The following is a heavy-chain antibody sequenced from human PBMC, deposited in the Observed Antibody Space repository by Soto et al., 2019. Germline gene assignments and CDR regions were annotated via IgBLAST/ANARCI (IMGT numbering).Heavy chain of an antibody. CDR3: ARIREGQFQTYYDVWSARLGAYYFDY. Sequence: QVTLKESGPVLVKPTETLTLTCTVSGFSLSNARMGVSWIRQPPGKALEWLAHIFSNDEKSYSTSLKSRLTISKDTSKSQVVLTMTNVDPVDTATYYCARIREGQFQTYYDVWSARLGAYYFDYWGEGTLVIVSS. CDR1: GFSLSNARMG. CDR2: IFSNDEK. V-gene: IGHV2-26*01. D-gene: IGHD3-3*01. J-gene: IGHJ4*02.